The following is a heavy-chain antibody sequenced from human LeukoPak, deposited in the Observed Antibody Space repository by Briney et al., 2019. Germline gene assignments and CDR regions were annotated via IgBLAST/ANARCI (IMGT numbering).Heavy chain of an antibody. CDR2: ISGSGGST. CDR1: GFTFSSYA. D-gene: IGHD3-22*01. V-gene: IGHV3-23*01. J-gene: IGHJ4*02. CDR3: ARAKGPYYYDSSGYHDY. Sequence: GGSLRLSCAASGFTFSSYAMSWVRQAPGKGLEWVSAISGSGGSTYYADSVKGRFTISRDNSKNTLYLQMNSLRAEDTAVYYCARAKGPYYYDSSGYHDYWGQGTLVTVSS.